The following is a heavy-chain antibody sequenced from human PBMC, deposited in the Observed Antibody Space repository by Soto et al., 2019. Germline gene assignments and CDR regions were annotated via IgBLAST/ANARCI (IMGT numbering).Heavy chain of an antibody. D-gene: IGHD3-3*01. J-gene: IGHJ6*03. CDR2: IYSSGTT. V-gene: IGHV4-59*08. Sequence: SETLSLTCTVSSGSISGYYWSWIRQPPGKGLEWIGSIYSSGTTYYNPSLKSRVTMSVDTSKIQFSLNLNSVTAADTAVYYCARQASYDFWDGRFYYNYYMDVWGKGTPVTVSS. CDR3: ARQASYDFWDGRFYYNYYMDV. CDR1: SGSISGYY.